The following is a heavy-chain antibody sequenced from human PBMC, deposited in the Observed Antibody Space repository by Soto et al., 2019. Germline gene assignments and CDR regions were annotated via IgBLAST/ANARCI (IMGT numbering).Heavy chain of an antibody. CDR2: ISYSGSTI. CDR3: ARDYYDGSHYYPAGCDY. J-gene: IGHJ4*02. CDR1: GFTFSSYE. D-gene: IGHD3-22*01. Sequence: EVQLVESGGGLVQPGGSLRLSCAASGFTFSSYEMNWVRQAPGKGLEWVSYISYSGSTIYYADSVKGRFTISRDNAKNSLYLQMNSLRAEDTAVYYCARDYYDGSHYYPAGCDYWGQETLVTVSS. V-gene: IGHV3-48*03.